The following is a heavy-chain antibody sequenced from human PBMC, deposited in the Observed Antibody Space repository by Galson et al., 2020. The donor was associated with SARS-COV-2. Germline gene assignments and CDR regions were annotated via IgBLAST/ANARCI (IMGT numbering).Heavy chain of an antibody. CDR3: ATDQCGDDCYFTNWGYFDT. CDR1: GGAINDYY. CDR2: IYNSGST. D-gene: IGHD2-21*02. V-gene: IGHV4-4*07. J-gene: IGHJ2*01. Sequence: SETLSLTCVVSGGAINDYYCSWIRQPAGKGPEWTGRIYNSGSTNYNPSLSSRVTMSVDTSKNQFYLRLTSVTPADTAVYYCATDQCGDDCYFTNWGYFDTWGRGTLVTISS.